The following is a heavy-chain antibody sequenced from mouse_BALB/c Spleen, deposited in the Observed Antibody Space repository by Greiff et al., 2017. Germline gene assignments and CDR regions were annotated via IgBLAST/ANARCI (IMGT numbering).Heavy chain of an antibody. CDR3: TRSYYRYGRAY. D-gene: IGHD2-14*01. J-gene: IGHJ3*01. CDR2: INPSNGGT. V-gene: IGHV1S81*02. Sequence: QVQLQQSGAELVKPGASVKLSCKASGYTFTSYYMYWVKQRPGQGLEWIGEINPSNGGTNFNEKFKSKATLTVDKSSSTAYMQLSSLTSEDSAVYYCTRSYYRYGRAYWGQGTLVTVSA. CDR1: GYTFTSYY.